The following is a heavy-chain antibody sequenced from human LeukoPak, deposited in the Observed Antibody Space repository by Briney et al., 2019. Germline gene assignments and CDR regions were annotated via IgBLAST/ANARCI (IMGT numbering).Heavy chain of an antibody. D-gene: IGHD3-22*01. J-gene: IGHJ4*02. Sequence: PSETLSLTCTVSGGSISSYYWSWIRQPPGKGLEWIGYIYYSGSTNYNPSLKSRVTISVNTSKNQFSLKLSSVTAADTAVYYCARLGDYHDSSGYFFDYWGQGTLVTVSS. CDR3: ARLGDYHDSSGYFFDY. CDR1: GGSISSYY. CDR2: IYYSGST. V-gene: IGHV4-59*01.